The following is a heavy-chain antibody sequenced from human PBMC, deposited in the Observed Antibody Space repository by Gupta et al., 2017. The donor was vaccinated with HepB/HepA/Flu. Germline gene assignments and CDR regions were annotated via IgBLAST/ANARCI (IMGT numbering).Heavy chain of an antibody. CDR2: ISGSGGST. CDR3: AKQLELGKDY. J-gene: IGHJ4*02. D-gene: IGHD6-6*01. Sequence: QAPGKGLEWVSAISGSGGSTYYAGSVKGRFTISRDNSKNTLYLQMNSLRAEDTAVYYCAKQLELGKDYWGQGTLVTVSS. V-gene: IGHV3-23*01.